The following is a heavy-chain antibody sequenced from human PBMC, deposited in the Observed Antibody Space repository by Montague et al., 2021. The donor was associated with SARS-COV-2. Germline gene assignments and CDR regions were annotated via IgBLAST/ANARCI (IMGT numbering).Heavy chain of an antibody. V-gene: IGHV4-4*02. D-gene: IGHD3-22*01. J-gene: IGHJ4*02. CDR2: IYNTGST. CDR1: GGSISGSNW. Sequence: SETLSLTCGVSGGSISGSNWWSWVRQPPGKGLGWGGDIYNTGSTNYNPSLKSRVTISVDKSKNQFSLKLTSVTAADTAVYYCVAAGYYSLDHWGQGTLVTVSS. CDR3: VAAGYYSLDH.